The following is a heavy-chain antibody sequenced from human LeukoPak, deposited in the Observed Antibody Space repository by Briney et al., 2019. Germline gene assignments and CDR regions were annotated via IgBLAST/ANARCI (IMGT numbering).Heavy chain of an antibody. CDR3: ARDLTPYDSSPGTH. CDR1: GYTFTSYG. Sequence: GASVKVSCKASGYTFTSYGISWVRQAPGQGLEWMGWISAYNGNTNYAQKLQGRVTMTTDTSPSTAYMELRSLRSDDTAVYYCARDLTPYDSSPGTHWGQGTLVTVSS. D-gene: IGHD3-22*01. J-gene: IGHJ4*02. V-gene: IGHV1-18*01. CDR2: ISAYNGNT.